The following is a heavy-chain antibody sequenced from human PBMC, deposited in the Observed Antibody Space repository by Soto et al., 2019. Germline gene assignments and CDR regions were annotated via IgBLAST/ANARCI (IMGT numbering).Heavy chain of an antibody. CDR1: SGSISSGGYA. CDR3: ARDGRFLGMDV. V-gene: IGHV4-31*03. CDR2: IYYSGST. J-gene: IGHJ6*03. D-gene: IGHD3-3*01. Sequence: SETLSITCTVSSGSISSGGYAWSWIRQHPGKGLEWIGYIYYSGSTYYNPSLKSRVTISVDTSKNQFSLKLSSVTAADTAVYYCARDGRFLGMDVWGKGTTVTVTS.